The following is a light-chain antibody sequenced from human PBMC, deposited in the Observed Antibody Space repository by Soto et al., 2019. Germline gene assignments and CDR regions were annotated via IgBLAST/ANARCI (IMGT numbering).Light chain of an antibody. Sequence: SDLTNGSSASPTPERRLTFSCSVENTNIGSNYVYWYQHLTGTAPKLLIYRNNQRPSGVPDRFSGSKSGTSASLAISGLRSEYEADYYGATWDDTLSNYVSRTGT. V-gene: IGLV1-47*01. CDR1: NTNIGSNY. CDR3: ATWDDTLSNYV. CDR2: RNN. J-gene: IGLJ1*01.